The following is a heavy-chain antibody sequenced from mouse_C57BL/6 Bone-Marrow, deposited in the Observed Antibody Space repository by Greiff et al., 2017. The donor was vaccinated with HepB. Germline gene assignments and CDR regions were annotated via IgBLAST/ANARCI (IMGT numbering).Heavy chain of an antibody. CDR2: INPDSSTI. D-gene: IGHD1-1*01. V-gene: IGHV4-1*01. J-gene: IGHJ1*03. CDR3: ARPSYGSSYWYFDV. CDR1: GIDFSRYW. Sequence: DVMLVESGGGLVQPGGSLKLSCAASGIDFSRYWMSWVRRAPGKGLEWIGEINPDSSTINYAPSLKDKFIISRDNAKNTLYLQMSKVRSEDTALYYCARPSYGSSYWYFDVWGTGTTVTVSS.